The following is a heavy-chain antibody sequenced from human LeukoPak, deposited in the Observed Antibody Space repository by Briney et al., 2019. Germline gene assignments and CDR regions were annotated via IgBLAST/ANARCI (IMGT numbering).Heavy chain of an antibody. CDR1: GGSFSGYY. J-gene: IGHJ5*02. V-gene: IGHV4-39*01. CDR2: IYYSGST. Sequence: PSETLSLTCAVYGGSFSGYYWGWIRQPPGKGLEWIGSIYYSGSTYYNPSLKSRVTISVDTSKNQFSLKLSSVTAADTAVYYCASNDKAVLRYFDWLSKFDPWGQGTLVTVSS. CDR3: ASNDKAVLRYFDWLSKFDP. D-gene: IGHD3-9*01.